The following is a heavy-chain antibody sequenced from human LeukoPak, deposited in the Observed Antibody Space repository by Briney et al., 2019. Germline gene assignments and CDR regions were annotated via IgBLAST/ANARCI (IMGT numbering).Heavy chain of an antibody. CDR2: IYYSGST. CDR1: GGSISSYY. CDR3: ARGGAAAVILDY. Sequence: SETLSLTCTVSGGSISSYYWSWIRQPPGKGLEWIGHIYYSGSTNYNPSLKSRVTISVDTSKNQFSLKLSSVTAADTAVYYCARGGAAAVILDYWGQGTLVTVSS. D-gene: IGHD6-13*01. J-gene: IGHJ4*02. V-gene: IGHV4-59*01.